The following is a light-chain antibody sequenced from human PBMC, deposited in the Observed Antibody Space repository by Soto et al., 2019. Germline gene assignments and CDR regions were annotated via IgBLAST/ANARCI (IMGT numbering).Light chain of an antibody. CDR2: DAS. Sequence: DIQMTQSPSSLSASVGDRVTITCQASQDIKNYLNWYQQKPGKAPNLLIYDASNLKTGVPSRFSGSVSGTHFTFTISSLQPEDIATYYCQHEDHLPPLSFGGGTTVEIK. CDR3: QHEDHLPPLS. J-gene: IGKJ4*01. V-gene: IGKV1-33*01. CDR1: QDIKNY.